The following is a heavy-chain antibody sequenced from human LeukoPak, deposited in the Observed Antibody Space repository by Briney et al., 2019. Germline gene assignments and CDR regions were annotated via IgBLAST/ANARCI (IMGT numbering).Heavy chain of an antibody. CDR1: GFTFSTYA. V-gene: IGHV3-23*01. J-gene: IGHJ4*02. CDR2: LSGSGGTT. D-gene: IGHD4/OR15-4a*01. CDR3: ARRAGAYSHPYDY. Sequence: GGSLRLSCAASGFTFSTYAMIWVRQAPGKGLEWVSALSGSGGTTYYADSVKGRFTISRDNSKNTLYLQMNSLRAEDTAVYYCARRAGAYSHPYDYWGQGTLVTVSS.